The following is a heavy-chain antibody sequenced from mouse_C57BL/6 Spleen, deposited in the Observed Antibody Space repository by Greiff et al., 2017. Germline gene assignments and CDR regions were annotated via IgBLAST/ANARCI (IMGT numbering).Heavy chain of an antibody. CDR3: ARYYGGYFDY. D-gene: IGHD1-1*01. V-gene: IGHV1-52*01. J-gene: IGHJ2*01. CDR1: GYTFTSYW. CDR2: IDPSDSET. Sequence: VQLQQPGAELVRPGSSVKLSCKASGYTFTSYWMHWVKQRPIQGLEWIGNIDPSDSETHYNQKFKDKAPLTVDKSSSTAYMQLSSLTSEDSAVYYCARYYGGYFDYWGQGTTLTVSS.